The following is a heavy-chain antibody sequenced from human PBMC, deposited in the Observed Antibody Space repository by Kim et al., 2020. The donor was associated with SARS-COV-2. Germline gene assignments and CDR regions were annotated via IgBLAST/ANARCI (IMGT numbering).Heavy chain of an antibody. Sequence: SETLSLTCTVSGGSISSSSYYWGWIRQPPGKGLEWIGSIYYSGSTYYNPSLKSRVTISVDTSKNQFSLKLSSVTAADTAVYYCAVVTPPTGIPAEYFQHWGQGTLVTVSS. CDR1: GGSISSSSYY. J-gene: IGHJ1*01. CDR3: AVVTPPTGIPAEYFQH. V-gene: IGHV4-39*01. CDR2: IYYSGST. D-gene: IGHD2-21*02.